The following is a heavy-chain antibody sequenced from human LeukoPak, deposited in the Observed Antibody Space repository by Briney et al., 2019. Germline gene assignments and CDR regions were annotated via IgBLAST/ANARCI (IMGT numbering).Heavy chain of an antibody. CDR3: TADTTMAAMAFDI. Sequence: GGSLRLSCAASGFSFSTYSMNWVRQAPGKGLDWVSYISSLGSTMYYADSVKGRFTISRDNAKNSLYLQMDGLRAEDTAVYYCTADTTMAAMAFDIWGQGTMVTVSS. D-gene: IGHD5-18*01. J-gene: IGHJ3*02. V-gene: IGHV3-48*01. CDR1: GFSFSTYS. CDR2: ISSLGSTM.